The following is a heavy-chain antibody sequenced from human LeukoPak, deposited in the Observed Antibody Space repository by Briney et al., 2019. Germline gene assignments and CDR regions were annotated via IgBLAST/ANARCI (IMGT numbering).Heavy chain of an antibody. Sequence: ASVKVSCKASGGTFSSYAISWVRQAPGQGLEWMGGIIPIFGTANYAQKFQGRVTITTDESTSTAYMELSSLRAEDTAVYYCARTYCSSTSCYLYYYYYGMDVWGQGTTVTVSS. J-gene: IGHJ6*02. CDR2: IIPIFGTA. V-gene: IGHV1-69*05. CDR3: ARTYCSSTSCYLYYYYYGMDV. D-gene: IGHD2-2*01. CDR1: GGTFSSYA.